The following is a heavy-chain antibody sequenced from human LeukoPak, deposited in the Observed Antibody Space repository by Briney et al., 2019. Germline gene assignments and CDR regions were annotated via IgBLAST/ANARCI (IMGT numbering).Heavy chain of an antibody. CDR3: ARTSSGWYLSAFDI. J-gene: IGHJ3*02. D-gene: IGHD6-19*01. CDR1: GGSISNYY. V-gene: IGHV4-59*08. Sequence: SETLSLTFPVSGGSISNYYWSWIRQPPGKGLEWIGYIYYTGDTNHNPSLKSRVTISIDTSKNQLSLTLHSVTAADTAVYYCARTSSGWYLSAFDIWGQGTMVTVSS. CDR2: IYYTGDT.